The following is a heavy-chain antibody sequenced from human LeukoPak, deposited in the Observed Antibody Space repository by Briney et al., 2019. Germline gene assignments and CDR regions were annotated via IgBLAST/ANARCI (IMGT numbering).Heavy chain of an antibody. V-gene: IGHV3-30*18. Sequence: GRSLRLSCAASGLTFSSYGMHWVRQAPGKGLEWVAVISYDGSNKYYADSVKGRFTISRDNSKNTLYLQMNSLRAEDTAVYYCAKLPTTTTVADAFDIWGQGTMVTVSS. J-gene: IGHJ3*02. CDR1: GLTFSSYG. CDR2: ISYDGSNK. D-gene: IGHD4-23*01. CDR3: AKLPTTTTVADAFDI.